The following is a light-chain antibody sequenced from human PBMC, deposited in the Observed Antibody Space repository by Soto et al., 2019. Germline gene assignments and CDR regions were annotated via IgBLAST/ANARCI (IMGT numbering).Light chain of an antibody. Sequence: VSPGERATLSCRASQSVSSNLAWYQQKPGQAPRLLIYGASTRATGIPARFSGSGSGTEFTLTISSLQSEDFAAYYCQQYNNWPPITFGQGTRLEIK. V-gene: IGKV3-15*01. CDR1: QSVSSN. CDR2: GAS. CDR3: QQYNNWPPIT. J-gene: IGKJ5*01.